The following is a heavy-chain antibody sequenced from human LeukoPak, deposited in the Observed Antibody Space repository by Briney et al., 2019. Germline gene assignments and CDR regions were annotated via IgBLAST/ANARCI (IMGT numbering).Heavy chain of an antibody. CDR3: ARSSPDTYHYDRGNAFDI. D-gene: IGHD3-22*01. Sequence: SETLSLTSTVPGGSISGYYWSSMPPPPGEGGGWRGHLYYSGSNNYNPSLKSRVTISVDTSKDQFSLKLSSVTAADTAVYYCARSSPDTYHYDRGNAFDIWGQGTMVTVSS. J-gene: IGHJ3*02. CDR2: LYYSGSN. V-gene: IGHV4-59*01. CDR1: GGSISGYY.